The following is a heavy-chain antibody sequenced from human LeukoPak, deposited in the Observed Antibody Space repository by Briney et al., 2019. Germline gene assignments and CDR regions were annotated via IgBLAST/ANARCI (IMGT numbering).Heavy chain of an antibody. CDR1: GFTFSSYG. V-gene: IGHV3-30*18. J-gene: IGHJ4*02. CDR2: ISFDGSNK. Sequence: GGSLRLSCAASGFTFSSYGMHWVRQAPGKGLEWVAVISFDGSNKNYADSVKGRFTISRDNSKNTLFLQMNSLRAEDTAVYYCAKDGDSSSWRGYFDYWGQGTLVTVSS. CDR3: AKDGDSSSWRGYFDY. D-gene: IGHD6-13*01.